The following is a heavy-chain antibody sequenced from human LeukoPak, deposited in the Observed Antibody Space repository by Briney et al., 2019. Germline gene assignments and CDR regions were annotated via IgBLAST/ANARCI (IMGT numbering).Heavy chain of an antibody. Sequence: GGSLRLSCTASGFTFSSFGMHWVRQAPGKGLEWVAFIQYDTGNKYYADSVKGRFTISRDNSKNTLYLQLNRLRGEDTAVYYCAKSGPRYGSGSSPLDYWGQGTLVTVSS. CDR3: AKSGPRYGSGSSPLDY. CDR2: IQYDTGNK. J-gene: IGHJ4*02. D-gene: IGHD3-10*01. CDR1: GFTFSSFG. V-gene: IGHV3-30*02.